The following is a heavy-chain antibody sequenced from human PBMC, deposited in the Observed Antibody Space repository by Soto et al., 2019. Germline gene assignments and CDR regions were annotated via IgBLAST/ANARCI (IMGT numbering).Heavy chain of an antibody. CDR3: AKDGNVFSSGWYAPSLDY. Sequence: QVQLVESGGGVVQPGRSLRLSCAASGFTFSTYGMHWVRQAPGKGLAWVAVISYDGGNKYYTDSVKDRFTISRDNSKNKVYLQMSSLRAEDTAVYFCAKDGNVFSSGWYAPSLDYWGQGALVTVSS. CDR1: GFTFSTYG. V-gene: IGHV3-30*18. J-gene: IGHJ4*02. D-gene: IGHD6-19*01. CDR2: ISYDGGNK.